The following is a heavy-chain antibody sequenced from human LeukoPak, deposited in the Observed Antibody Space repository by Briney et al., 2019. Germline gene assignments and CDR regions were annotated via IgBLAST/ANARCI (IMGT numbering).Heavy chain of an antibody. D-gene: IGHD6-19*01. CDR3: AKVVRGWYEGGAFDI. Sequence: GASVKVSCKASGGTFSSYAMSWVRQAPGKGLEWVSAISGSGGSTYYADSVKGRFTISRDNSKNTLYLQMNSLRAEDTAVYYCAKVVRGWYEGGAFDIWGQGTMVTVSS. CDR1: GGTFSSYA. J-gene: IGHJ3*02. CDR2: ISGSGGST. V-gene: IGHV3-23*01.